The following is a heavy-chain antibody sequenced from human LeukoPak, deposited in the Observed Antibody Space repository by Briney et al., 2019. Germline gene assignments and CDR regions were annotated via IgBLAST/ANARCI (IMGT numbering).Heavy chain of an antibody. Sequence: GASVKVSCKASGYTFTGYYMHWVRQAPGQGLEWMGRINPNSGGTNYAQKFQGRVTMTRDTSISTAYMEPSRLRSDDTAVYYCARAPNRRTAYYMDVWGKGTTVTVSS. D-gene: IGHD1-14*01. CDR2: INPNSGGT. J-gene: IGHJ6*03. CDR3: ARAPNRRTAYYMDV. CDR1: GYTFTGYY. V-gene: IGHV1-2*06.